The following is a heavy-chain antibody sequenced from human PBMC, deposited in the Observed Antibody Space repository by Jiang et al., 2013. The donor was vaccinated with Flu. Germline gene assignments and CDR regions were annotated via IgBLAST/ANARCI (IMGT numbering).Heavy chain of an antibody. V-gene: IGHV1-24*01. CDR3: ATRAHYYDEGAFDI. Sequence: KVSGYTLTDLFMDWVRQAPGKGLEWMGGFDPEDGETIYAQKFQGRVTMTEDTSRDTAYMELSSLRSDDTAVYYCATRAHYYDEGAFDIWGQGTMVTVSS. CDR2: FDPEDGET. D-gene: IGHD3-22*01. J-gene: IGHJ3*02. CDR1: GYTLTDLF.